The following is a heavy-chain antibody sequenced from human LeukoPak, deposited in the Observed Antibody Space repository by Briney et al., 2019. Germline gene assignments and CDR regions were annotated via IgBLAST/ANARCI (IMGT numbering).Heavy chain of an antibody. Sequence: ASVKVSCKASGYTFTGYYIHWVRQAPGQGLEWMGWINPDSGGTNYAQKFQGGVTMTRDTSISTAYMGLSRLRSDDTAVYYCARDGLGGSGAFDIWGQGTMVTVSS. CDR1: GYTFTGYY. V-gene: IGHV1-2*02. D-gene: IGHD3-16*01. J-gene: IGHJ3*02. CDR2: INPDSGGT. CDR3: ARDGLGGSGAFDI.